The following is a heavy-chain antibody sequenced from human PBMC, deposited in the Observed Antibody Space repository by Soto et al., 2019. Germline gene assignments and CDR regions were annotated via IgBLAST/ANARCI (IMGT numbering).Heavy chain of an antibody. Sequence: GGSLRLSCAASGFTFSSYGMHWVRQAPGKGLEWVAVISYDGSNKYYADSVKGRFTISRDNSKNTLYLQMNSLRAEDTAVYYCAKIAQDDTTTLYFDYWGQGTLVTVSS. CDR2: ISYDGSNK. CDR3: AKIAQDDTTTLYFDY. CDR1: GFTFSSYG. D-gene: IGHD1-1*01. V-gene: IGHV3-30*18. J-gene: IGHJ4*02.